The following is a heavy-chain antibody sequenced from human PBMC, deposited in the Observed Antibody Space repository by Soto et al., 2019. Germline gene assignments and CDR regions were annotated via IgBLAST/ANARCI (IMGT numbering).Heavy chain of an antibody. CDR2: ISYDGSNK. Sequence: QVQLVESGGGVVQPGRSLRLSCAASGFTFSSYAMHWVRQAPGKGLEWVAVISYDGSNKYYADSVKGRFTISRDNSKNPLYLQMNSLRAEETAVYYCAREFIRRGHLIVVVIPQSHAFDIWGQGTMVTVSS. CDR3: AREFIRRGHLIVVVIPQSHAFDI. J-gene: IGHJ3*02. CDR1: GFTFSSYA. D-gene: IGHD3-22*01. V-gene: IGHV3-30-3*01.